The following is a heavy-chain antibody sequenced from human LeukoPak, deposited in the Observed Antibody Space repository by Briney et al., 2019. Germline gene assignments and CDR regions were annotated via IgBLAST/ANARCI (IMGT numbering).Heavy chain of an antibody. CDR3: ARIYGTEYYYYYGMDV. J-gene: IGHJ6*02. Sequence: GGSLRLSCAASGFTFDDYAMQWVRQAPGKGLEWVSGISWNSGSIGYADSVKGRFTIYRDNAKNSLYLQMNSLRAEDTALYYCARIYGTEYYYYYGMDVWGQGTTVSVS. CDR2: ISWNSGSI. CDR1: GFTFDDYA. V-gene: IGHV3-9*01. D-gene: IGHD3-16*01.